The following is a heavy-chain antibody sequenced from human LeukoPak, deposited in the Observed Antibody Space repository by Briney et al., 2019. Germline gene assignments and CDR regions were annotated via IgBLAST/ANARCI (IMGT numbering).Heavy chain of an antibody. CDR3: ARAYGGALYSGYDHGYFDY. CDR2: ISYDRSNK. Sequence: GGSLRLSCAASGFSFRLYWMSWVRQTPGKGLEWVAVISYDRSNKYYADSVKGRFTISRDNSKNTLYLQMNSLRAEDTAVYYCARAYGGALYSGYDHGYFDYWGQGTLVTVSS. D-gene: IGHD5-12*01. J-gene: IGHJ4*02. V-gene: IGHV3-30*03. CDR1: GFSFRLYW.